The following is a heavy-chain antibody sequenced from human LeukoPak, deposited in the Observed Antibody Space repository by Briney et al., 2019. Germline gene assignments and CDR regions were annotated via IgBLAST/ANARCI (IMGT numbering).Heavy chain of an antibody. Sequence: GSPRLSCAASGFTFLSSWMTWVRQAPGEGVEGGGRIIRTPDGGATDYAAPVKGRFTISRDDSKNTLYLQMSSLRTEDTAVYYCATDLHSRYCTATSCANYWGQGTLVTVSS. CDR2: IIRTPDGGAT. CDR3: ATDLHSRYCTATSCANY. D-gene: IGHD2-2*01. CDR1: GFTFLSSW. V-gene: IGHV3-15*01. J-gene: IGHJ4*02.